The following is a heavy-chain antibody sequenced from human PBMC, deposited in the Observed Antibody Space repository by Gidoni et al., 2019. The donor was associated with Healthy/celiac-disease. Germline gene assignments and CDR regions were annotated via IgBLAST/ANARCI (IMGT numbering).Heavy chain of an antibody. Sequence: QVQLVEAGGGVVQHGRSMGLYCAASGFPLSNHGMHWVRQAPGKGLEWVAVIGYDGNNKYYADSVKGRFTISRDNSKNTLYLQMNSLRAEDTAVYYCARESQGTIDYWGQGTLVTVSS. D-gene: IGHD4-17*01. CDR1: GFPLSNHG. CDR3: ARESQGTIDY. J-gene: IGHJ4*02. CDR2: IGYDGNNK. V-gene: IGHV3-33*01.